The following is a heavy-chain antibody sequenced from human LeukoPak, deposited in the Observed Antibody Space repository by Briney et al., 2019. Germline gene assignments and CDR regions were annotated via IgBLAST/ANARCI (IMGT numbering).Heavy chain of an antibody. CDR1: GFTFSSYS. J-gene: IGHJ4*02. Sequence: GGSLRLSRAASGFTFSSYSMNWVRQAPGKGLEWVSSISSSSSYIYYADSVKGRFTISRDNAKNSLYLQMNSLRAEDTAVYYCARRGYYDSSGYDCWGQGTLVTVSS. D-gene: IGHD3-22*01. V-gene: IGHV3-21*06. CDR3: ARRGYYDSSGYDC. CDR2: ISSSSSYI.